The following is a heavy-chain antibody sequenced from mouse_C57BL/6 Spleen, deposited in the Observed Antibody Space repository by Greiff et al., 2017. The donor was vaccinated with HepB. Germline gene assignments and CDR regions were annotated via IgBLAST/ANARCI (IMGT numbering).Heavy chain of an antibody. CDR1: GYTFTDYY. CDR2: INPYNGGT. J-gene: IGHJ2*01. CDR3: ARVGYYGTIDY. Sequence: VQLQQSGPVLVKPGASVKMSCKASGYTFTDYYMNWVKQSHGKSLEWIGVINPYNGGTSYNQKFKGKATLTVDKSSSTAYMELNSLTSEDSAVYYCARVGYYGTIDYWGQGTTLTVSS. V-gene: IGHV1-19*01. D-gene: IGHD1-1*01.